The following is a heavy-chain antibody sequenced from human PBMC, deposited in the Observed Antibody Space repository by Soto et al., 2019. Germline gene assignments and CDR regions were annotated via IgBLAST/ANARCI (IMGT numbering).Heavy chain of an antibody. CDR3: ARVDGVLWGSYRPEEGHFDY. D-gene: IGHD3-16*02. CDR1: GGSISSGGYS. Sequence: SETLSLTCAVSGGSISSGGYSWSWIRQPPGKGLEWIGYIYHSGSTYYNPSLKSRVTISVDRSKNQFSLKLSSVTAADTAVYYCARVDGVLWGSYRPEEGHFDYWGQGTLVTVSS. J-gene: IGHJ4*02. CDR2: IYHSGST. V-gene: IGHV4-30-2*01.